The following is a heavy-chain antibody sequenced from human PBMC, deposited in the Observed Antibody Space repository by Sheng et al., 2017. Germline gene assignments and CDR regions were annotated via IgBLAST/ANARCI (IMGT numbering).Heavy chain of an antibody. V-gene: IGHV1-69*01. CDR3: ASSERLRSGSYYYYYGMDV. D-gene: IGHD3-3*01. Sequence: VQLVESGGGLVKPGSSVKVSCKASGGTFSSYAISWVRQAPGQGLEWMGGIIPIFGTANYAQKFQGRVTITADESTSTAYMELSSLRSEDTAVYYCASSERLRSGSYYYYYGMDVWGQGTTVTVSS. J-gene: IGHJ6*02. CDR1: GGTFSSYA. CDR2: IIPIFGTA.